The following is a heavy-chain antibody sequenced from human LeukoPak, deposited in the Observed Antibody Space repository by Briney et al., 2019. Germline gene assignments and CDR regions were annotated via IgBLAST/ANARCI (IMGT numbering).Heavy chain of an antibody. V-gene: IGHV1-2*02. CDR2: INPNSGGT. Sequence: GASVKVSCRASGYTFTGYYMHWVRQAPGQGLEWMGWINPNSGGTSYTQKFQGRVTMTRDTSISTAYMELSRLRSDDTAVYYCARDFSSVGATGPIDYWGQGTLVTVSS. J-gene: IGHJ4*02. D-gene: IGHD1-26*01. CDR3: ARDFSSVGATGPIDY. CDR1: GYTFTGYY.